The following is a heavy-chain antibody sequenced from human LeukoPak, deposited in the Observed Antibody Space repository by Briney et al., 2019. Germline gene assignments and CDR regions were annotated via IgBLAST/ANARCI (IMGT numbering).Heavy chain of an antibody. D-gene: IGHD3-3*01. J-gene: IGHJ3*02. CDR3: AKDGLTIIGVINDAFDI. Sequence: GWSLRLSCVVSGFTFGTYAMSSARQAPGKGLEWVSPISARGGTIYYADSVKGRFTISRDDFNNTLYLQMNNLRAEDTALYYYAKDGLTIIGVINDAFDIWGQGTMVTVSS. CDR1: GFTFGTYA. CDR2: ISARGGTI. V-gene: IGHV3-23*01.